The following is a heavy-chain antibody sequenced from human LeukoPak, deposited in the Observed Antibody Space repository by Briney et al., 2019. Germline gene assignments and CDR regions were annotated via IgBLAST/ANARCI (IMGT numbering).Heavy chain of an antibody. D-gene: IGHD2-15*01. Sequence: ASVKVSCKASGGTFSSYAISWVRQAPGQGLEWVGGIIPIFGTANYAQKFQGRVTITADESTSTAYMEPSSLRSEDTAVYYCARGYSYLLYYGMDVWGQGTTVTVSS. V-gene: IGHV1-69*13. J-gene: IGHJ6*02. CDR3: ARGYSYLLYYGMDV. CDR1: GGTFSSYA. CDR2: IIPIFGTA.